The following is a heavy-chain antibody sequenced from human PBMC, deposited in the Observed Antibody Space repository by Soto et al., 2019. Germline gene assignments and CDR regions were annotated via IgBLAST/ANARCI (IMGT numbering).Heavy chain of an antibody. CDR2: ITTGVFGT. Sequence: EVQLLESGGGLVQPGGSLRLSCAASGFTFSAYVMGWVRQAPGRGLEWVSSITTGVFGTSYADSVRGRFTISRDNSKDTLYVQMNSLRAEDTALYYCARGTTVTTSQLDFWCQGTLVTVSS. CDR1: GFTFSAYV. CDR3: ARGTTVTTSQLDF. D-gene: IGHD4-17*01. V-gene: IGHV3-23*01. J-gene: IGHJ4*02.